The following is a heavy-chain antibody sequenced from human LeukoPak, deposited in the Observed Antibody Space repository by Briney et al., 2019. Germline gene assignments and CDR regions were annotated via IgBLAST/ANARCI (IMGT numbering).Heavy chain of an antibody. CDR1: GFKFSNYW. V-gene: IGHV3-74*03. J-gene: IGHJ4*02. CDR3: ARDTGYDFWSGYYPVDY. Sequence: GDSLRLSCAASGFKFSNYWMHWVRQVPGKGLVWVSRINRDGGITTYADSVKGRFTISRDNAKNSLYLQMNSLRAEDTALYYCARDTGYDFWSGYYPVDYWGQGTLVTVSS. D-gene: IGHD3-3*01. CDR2: INRDGGIT.